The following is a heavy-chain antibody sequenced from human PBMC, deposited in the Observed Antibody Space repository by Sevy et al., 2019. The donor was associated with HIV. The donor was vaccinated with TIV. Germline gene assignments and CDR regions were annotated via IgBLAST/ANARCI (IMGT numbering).Heavy chain of an antibody. CDR1: GGSISSYY. CDR3: ARDSSGNSAYYYYGMDV. V-gene: IGHV4-59*01. CDR2: IYYSGGT. D-gene: IGHD2-21*02. Sequence: SETLSLTCTVSGGSISSYYWSWIRQPPGKGLEWIGYIYYSGGTNYNPSLKSRVTISVDTSKNQFSLKLSSVTAADTAVYYCARDSSGNSAYYYYGMDVWGQGTTVTVSS. J-gene: IGHJ6*02.